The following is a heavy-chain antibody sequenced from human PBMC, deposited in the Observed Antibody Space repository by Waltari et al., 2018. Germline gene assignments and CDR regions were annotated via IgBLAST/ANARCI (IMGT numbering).Heavy chain of an antibody. CDR3: ASAYYYDSSGYFDY. CDR2: IYYSGST. D-gene: IGHD3-22*01. V-gene: IGHV4-59*11. Sequence: QVQLQESGPGLVKPSETLSLTCTVSGGSISSHYWSWIRQPPGKGLDWIGYIYYSGSTNYNPSLKSRVTISVDTSKNQFSLKLSSVTAADTAVYYCASAYYYDSSGYFDYWGQGTLVTVSS. J-gene: IGHJ4*02. CDR1: GGSISSHY.